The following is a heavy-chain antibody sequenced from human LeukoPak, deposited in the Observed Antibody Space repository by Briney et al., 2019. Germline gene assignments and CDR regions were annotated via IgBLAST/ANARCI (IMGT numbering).Heavy chain of an antibody. D-gene: IGHD6-6*01. CDR3: ARARMYTSSSGRFDY. J-gene: IGHJ4*02. CDR1: GFTLSTYW. V-gene: IGHV3-7*01. CDR2: IKQDGSEK. Sequence: GGSLRLSCAASGFTLSTYWMSWVRQAPGKGLEWVANIKQDGSEKYYVDSVKGRFTISRDNAKNSLFLQMNSLRAEDTAVYYCARARMYTSSSGRFDYWGQGTLVTVSS.